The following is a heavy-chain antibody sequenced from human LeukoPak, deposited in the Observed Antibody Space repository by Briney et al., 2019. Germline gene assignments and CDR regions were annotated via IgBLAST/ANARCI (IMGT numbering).Heavy chain of an antibody. V-gene: IGHV3-21*01. J-gene: IGHJ4*02. CDR1: GFTFSSYI. CDR2: ITSSSSYI. Sequence: GGSLRLSCAASGFTFSSYIMNWVRQAPGKGLEWVSSITSSSSYIYYADSVKGRFIMSRDNAKNSLYLQMNSLRAEDTAVYYCARDFGGYNNDYWGQGTLVTVSS. D-gene: IGHD5-24*01. CDR3: ARDFGGYNNDY.